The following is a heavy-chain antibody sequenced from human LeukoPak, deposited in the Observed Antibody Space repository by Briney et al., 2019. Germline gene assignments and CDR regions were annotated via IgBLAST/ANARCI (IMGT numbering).Heavy chain of an antibody. J-gene: IGHJ6*02. CDR1: GFTFSSYA. CDR3: ARDDGPIVVVVAASGWNYGMDV. D-gene: IGHD2-15*01. Sequence: GRSLRLSCAASGFTFSSYAMHWVRQAPGKRLEWVAVISYDGSNKYYADSVKGRFTISRDNSKNTLYLQMNSLRAEDTAVYYCARDDGPIVVVVAASGWNYGMDVWGQGTTVTVSS. CDR2: ISYDGSNK. V-gene: IGHV3-30-3*01.